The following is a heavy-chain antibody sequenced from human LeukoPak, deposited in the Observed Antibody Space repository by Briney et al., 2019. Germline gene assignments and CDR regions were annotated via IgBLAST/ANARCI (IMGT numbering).Heavy chain of an antibody. CDR1: GFTFSSYG. J-gene: IGHJ4*02. CDR2: IRYDGSNK. Sequence: GGSLRLSCAASGFTFSSYGMHWVRQAPGKGLEWVAFIRYDGSNKYYADSVKGRFTISRDNSKNTLYLQMNSLRAEDTAVYYCAKGDYDFWSGHFDYWGQGTLVTVSS. V-gene: IGHV3-30*02. D-gene: IGHD3-3*01. CDR3: AKGDYDFWSGHFDY.